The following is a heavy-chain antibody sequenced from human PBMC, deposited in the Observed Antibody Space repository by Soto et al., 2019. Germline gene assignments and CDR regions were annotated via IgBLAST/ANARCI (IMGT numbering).Heavy chain of an antibody. Sequence: QITLKESGPTLVKPTQTLTLTCNLSGFSLSTSGVGVGWFRQPPGKALEWLALLYWGDHKRYRPSLKHRLTVTKDTSENQVVLTMTNLDPVDTATYFCAYRPQVTVTTYYFESWAQGTQVTVSS. CDR1: GFSLSTSGVG. CDR3: AYRPQVTVTTYYFES. V-gene: IGHV2-5*02. J-gene: IGHJ4*02. CDR2: LYWGDHK. D-gene: IGHD4-17*01.